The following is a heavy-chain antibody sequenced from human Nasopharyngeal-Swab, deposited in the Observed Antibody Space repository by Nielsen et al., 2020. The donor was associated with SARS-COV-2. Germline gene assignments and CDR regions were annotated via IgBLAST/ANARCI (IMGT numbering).Heavy chain of an antibody. Sequence: GGSLRLSCAASGFTFSSYSMNWVRQAPGKGLEWVSSISGSSGYIYYADSVKGRFTISRDNAKNSLYLQMNSLRAEDTAVYYCARWDYSNYDMDYWGQGTLVTVSS. V-gene: IGHV3-21*01. CDR1: GFTFSSYS. CDR2: ISGSSGYI. J-gene: IGHJ4*02. D-gene: IGHD4-11*01. CDR3: ARWDYSNYDMDY.